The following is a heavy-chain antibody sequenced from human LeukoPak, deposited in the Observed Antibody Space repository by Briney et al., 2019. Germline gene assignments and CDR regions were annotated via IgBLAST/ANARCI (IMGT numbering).Heavy chain of an antibody. J-gene: IGHJ4*02. V-gene: IGHV3-30*02. CDR1: GVTFSSYG. Sequence: GGSLRLSCAASGVTFSSYGMHWVRQAPGKGLEWMAFIWYDGSNKYYADSVKGQFTISRDNSKNTLYLQMNSLRAEDTAVYYCAKDHRRGFDYWGQGTLVTVSS. CDR3: AKDHRRGFDY. CDR2: IWYDGSNK.